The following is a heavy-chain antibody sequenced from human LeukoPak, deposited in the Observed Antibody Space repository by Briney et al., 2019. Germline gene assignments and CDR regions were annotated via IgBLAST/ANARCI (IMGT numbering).Heavy chain of an antibody. CDR3: ASWFSWSTSRGSFDY. Sequence: ASVKVSCKASGYTFTSYDINWVRQATGQGLEWMGWMNPNSGNTGYAQKFQGRVTMTRNTSISTAYMELSSLRSEDTAVYYCASWFSWSTSRGSFDYWGQGTLVTVSS. J-gene: IGHJ4*02. V-gene: IGHV1-8*01. D-gene: IGHD2-2*01. CDR1: GYTFTSYD. CDR2: MNPNSGNT.